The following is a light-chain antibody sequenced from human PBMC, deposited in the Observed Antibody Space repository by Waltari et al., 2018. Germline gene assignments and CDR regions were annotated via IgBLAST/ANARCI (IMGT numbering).Light chain of an antibody. V-gene: IGKV2-28*01. CDR1: QSLPHSNGYNY. CDR3: MQALQTPRT. Sequence: DIVMTQSPLSLPVTPGEPASISCRSSQSLPHSNGYNYLDWYLQKPGQSPQLLIYLGSNRASGVPYRFRGSGAGTDFTLKISRVEAYDVGLYYCMQALQTPRTFGPWTKVDIK. J-gene: IGKJ3*01. CDR2: LGS.